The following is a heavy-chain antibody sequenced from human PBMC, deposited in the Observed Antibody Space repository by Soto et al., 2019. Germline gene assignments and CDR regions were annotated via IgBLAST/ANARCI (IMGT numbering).Heavy chain of an antibody. CDR3: ASGSGFGVVIMTGLEVDSSSYGMQV. Sequence: ASVKVSCKASGYTFTSYDINWVRQATGQGLEWMGWMNPNSGNTGYAQKFQGRVTMTRNTSISTAYMELSSLRSEDTAVYYCASGSGFGVVIMTGLEVDSSSYGMQVWGQATTVTGSS. J-gene: IGHJ6*01. CDR2: MNPNSGNT. CDR1: GYTFTSYD. V-gene: IGHV1-8*01. D-gene: IGHD3-3*01.